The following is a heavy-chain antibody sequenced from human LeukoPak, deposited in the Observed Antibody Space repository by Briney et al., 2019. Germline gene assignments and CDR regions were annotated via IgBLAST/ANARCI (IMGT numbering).Heavy chain of an antibody. J-gene: IGHJ4*02. D-gene: IGHD1-26*01. CDR1: GFTFSSYG. Sequence: PGGSLRLSRAASGFTFSSYGMHWVRQAPGKGLEWVAFIRYDGSNKYYADSVKGRFTISRDNSKNTLYLQMNSLRAEDTAVYYCAKPDPYSGSYYYYFDYWGQGTLVTVSS. CDR2: IRYDGSNK. V-gene: IGHV3-30*02. CDR3: AKPDPYSGSYYYYFDY.